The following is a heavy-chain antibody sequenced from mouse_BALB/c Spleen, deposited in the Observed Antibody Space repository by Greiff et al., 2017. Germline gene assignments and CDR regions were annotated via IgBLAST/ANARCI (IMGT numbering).Heavy chain of an antibody. J-gene: IGHJ1*01. D-gene: IGHD1-1*01. CDR2: ISSGGSYT. V-gene: IGHV5-6-4*01. Sequence: EVKLVESGGGLVKPGGSLKLSCAASGFTFSSYTMSWVRQTPEKRLEWVATISSGGSYTYYPDSVKGRFTISRDNAKNTLYLQMSSLKSEDTAMYYCTRGGTVGYFDVWGAGTTVTVSS. CDR1: GFTFSSYT. CDR3: TRGGTVGYFDV.